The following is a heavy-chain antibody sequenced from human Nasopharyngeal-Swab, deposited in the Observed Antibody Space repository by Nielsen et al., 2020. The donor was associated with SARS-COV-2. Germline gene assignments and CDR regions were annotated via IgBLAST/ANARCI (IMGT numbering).Heavy chain of an antibody. J-gene: IGHJ4*02. Sequence: GGSLRLSCAVSGFTFCSHAMLWVRQALGKGLEWVAVIWSDGSNKIYTDSVKGRFTFSRDNSKNTLYLQMNSLRAEDTAVYYCARDGMGGYPLYSFDSWGQGTLVTVSS. V-gene: IGHV3-33*01. D-gene: IGHD1-26*01. CDR2: IWSDGSNK. CDR3: ARDGMGGYPLYSFDS. CDR1: GFTFCSHA.